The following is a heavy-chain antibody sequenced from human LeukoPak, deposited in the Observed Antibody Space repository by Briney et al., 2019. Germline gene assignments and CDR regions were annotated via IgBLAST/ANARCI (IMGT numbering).Heavy chain of an antibody. Sequence: GGSLRLSCAASGFTFRSYAMSWVRQAPGKGLEWVSAIRGSGGSTYYADSVKGRFTISRDNSKNALYLQMNSLRAEDTAVYYCAKGYSYGEDWGQGTLVTVSS. CDR3: AKGYSYGED. V-gene: IGHV3-23*01. CDR1: GFTFRSYA. J-gene: IGHJ4*02. CDR2: IRGSGGST. D-gene: IGHD5-18*01.